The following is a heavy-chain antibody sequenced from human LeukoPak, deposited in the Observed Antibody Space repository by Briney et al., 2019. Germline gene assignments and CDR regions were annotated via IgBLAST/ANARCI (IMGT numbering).Heavy chain of an antibody. CDR2: ISPSSSRI. CDR1: GFTFSSYN. Sequence: GGSLRLSCAASGFTFSSYNMNWVRQAPGKGLEWVSYISPSSSRIDYAASVRGRFTISRDNAKNSLYLQMNSLRAEDTAVYYCARGPRSTTYYDFWSGPKHPDYWGQGTLVTVSS. D-gene: IGHD3-3*01. V-gene: IGHV3-48*01. CDR3: ARGPRSTTYYDFWSGPKHPDY. J-gene: IGHJ4*02.